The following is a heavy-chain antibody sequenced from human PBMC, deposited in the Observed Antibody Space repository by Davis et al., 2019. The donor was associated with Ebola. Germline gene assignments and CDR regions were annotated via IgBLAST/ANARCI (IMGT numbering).Heavy chain of an antibody. V-gene: IGHV1-2*04. D-gene: IGHD6-13*01. Sequence: AASVKVSCKASRYTFTGYYMHWVRQAPGQGLEWMGWINPNSGGTNYAQKFQGWVTMTRDTSISTAYMELSRLRSDDTAVYYCARGRIAAAGTVSIYYYGMDVWGQGTTVTVSS. CDR3: ARGRIAAAGTVSIYYYGMDV. J-gene: IGHJ6*02. CDR1: RYTFTGYY. CDR2: INPNSGGT.